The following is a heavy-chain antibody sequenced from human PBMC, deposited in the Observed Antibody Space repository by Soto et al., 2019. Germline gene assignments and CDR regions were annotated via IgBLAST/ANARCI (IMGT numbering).Heavy chain of an antibody. J-gene: IGHJ4*02. CDR2: ISYDGSNK. D-gene: IGHD3-3*01. CDR1: GFTFSSYA. V-gene: IGHV3-30-3*01. Sequence: GGFLRLSCAASGFTFSSYAMHWVRQAPGKGLEWVAVISYDGSNKYYADSVKGRFTISRDNSKNTLYLQMNSLRAEDTAVYYCARDTYYDFWSGSLGFDYWGQGTLVTVSS. CDR3: ARDTYYDFWSGSLGFDY.